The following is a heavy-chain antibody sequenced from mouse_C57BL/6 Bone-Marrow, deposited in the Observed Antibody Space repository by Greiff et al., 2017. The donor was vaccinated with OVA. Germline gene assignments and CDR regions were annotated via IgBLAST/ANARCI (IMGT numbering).Heavy chain of an antibody. CDR2: IRNKANGYTT. V-gene: IGHV7-3*01. CDR1: GFTFTDYY. Sequence: EVQGVESGGGLVQPGGSLSLSCAASGFTFTDYYMSWVRQPPGKALEWLGFIRNKANGYTTEYSASVQGRFTISRDNSQSILYLQMTALRAEDSATYYCARYSITTVPRYWYFDVWGTGTTVTVSS. J-gene: IGHJ1*03. CDR3: ARYSITTVPRYWYFDV. D-gene: IGHD1-1*01.